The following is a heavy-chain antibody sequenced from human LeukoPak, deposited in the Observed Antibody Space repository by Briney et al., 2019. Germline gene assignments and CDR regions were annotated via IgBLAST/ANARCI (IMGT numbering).Heavy chain of an antibody. CDR1: GFTFDDYA. D-gene: IGHD3-10*01. V-gene: IGHV3-9*01. CDR3: AKDTSFLWFGESPSDAFDI. J-gene: IGHJ3*02. CDR2: ISWNSGSI. Sequence: QTGGSLRLSCAASGFTFDDYAMHWVRQAPGKGLEWVSGISWNSGSIGYADSVKGRFTISRDNAKNSLYLQMNSLRAEDTALHYCAKDTSFLWFGESPSDAFDIWGQGTMVTVSS.